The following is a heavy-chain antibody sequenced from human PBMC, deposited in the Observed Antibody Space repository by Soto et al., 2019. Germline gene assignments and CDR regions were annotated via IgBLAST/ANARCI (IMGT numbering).Heavy chain of an antibody. D-gene: IGHD3-3*01. CDR1: DGSISTYDW. CDR2: MFHRGGA. J-gene: IGHJ4*02. V-gene: IGHV4-4*02. Sequence: ASETLSLTCVVSDGSISTYDWWTWVRQPPGKGLEWIGKMFHRGGADYSPSLKSRVTISADSSKNHFSLRLTAVTAADTAVYYCATGNVDSMLEYWGQGTQVTVSS. CDR3: ATGNVDSMLEY.